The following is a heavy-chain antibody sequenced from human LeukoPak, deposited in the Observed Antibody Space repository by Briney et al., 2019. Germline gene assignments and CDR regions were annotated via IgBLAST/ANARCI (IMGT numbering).Heavy chain of an antibody. CDR1: GFSFSSYA. J-gene: IGHJ4*02. CDR2: ISGCGGST. CDR3: VKSQSQSSSSWSFDY. D-gene: IGHD6-13*01. Sequence: GGSLRLSCAASGFSFSSYAMSWVRQAPGKGLEWVSDISGCGGSTYYADSVKGRFTISRDNSKNTLYLQMNSLRAEDTAVYYCVKSQSQSSSSWSFDYWGQGTLVTVSS. V-gene: IGHV3-23*01.